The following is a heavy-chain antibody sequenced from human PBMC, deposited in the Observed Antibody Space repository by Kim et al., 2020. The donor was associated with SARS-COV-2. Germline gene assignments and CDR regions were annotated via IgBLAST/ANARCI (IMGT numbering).Heavy chain of an antibody. V-gene: IGHV3-30*18. J-gene: IGHJ4*02. CDR2: ISYDGSKT. CDR3: AKAGPIVTVTPKGDYLQY. D-gene: IGHD4-17*01. Sequence: GGSLRLSCAASGFTFSNYGIHWVRQAPGKGLEWVSVISYDGSKTYYADSVEGRFIIARDNSQGTSYLQMNSLRAEDTAVYYCAKAGPIVTVTPKGDYLQYGGQGILVTVSS. CDR1: GFTFSNYG.